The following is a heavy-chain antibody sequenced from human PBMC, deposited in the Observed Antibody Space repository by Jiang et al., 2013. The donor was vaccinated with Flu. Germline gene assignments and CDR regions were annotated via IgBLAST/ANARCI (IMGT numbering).Heavy chain of an antibody. D-gene: IGHD3-16*02. J-gene: IGHJ4*02. CDR1: GYTFTSYG. CDR3: ARDSIMITFGGVIAINYDPYYFDY. CDR2: ISAYNGNT. Sequence: PGASVKVSCKASGYTFTSYGISWVRQAPGQGLEWMGWISAYNGNTNYAQKLQGRVTMTTDTSTSTAYMELRSLRSDDTAVYYCARDSIMITFGGVIAINYDPYYFDYWSQGTLVTVSS. V-gene: IGHV1-18*01.